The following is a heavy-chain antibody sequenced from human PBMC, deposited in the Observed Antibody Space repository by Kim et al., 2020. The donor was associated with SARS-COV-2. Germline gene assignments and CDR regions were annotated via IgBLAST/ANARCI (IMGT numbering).Heavy chain of an antibody. J-gene: IGHJ6*01. CDR2: IYYTGST. CDR3: AKHIVWAAPAFYYGIDV. CDR1: GGSISSSSYY. D-gene: IGHD2-21*01. V-gene: IGHV4-39*07. Sequence: SETLSLTCIVSGGSISSSSYYWGWIRQPPGKGLEWIGSIYYTGSTYYNPSLKSRVTISVDTSNNQFSLRLSSVTAADTALYYCAKHIVWAAPAFYYGIDV.